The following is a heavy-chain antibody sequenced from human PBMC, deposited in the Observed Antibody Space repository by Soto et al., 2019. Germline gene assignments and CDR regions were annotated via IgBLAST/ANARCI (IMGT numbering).Heavy chain of an antibody. Sequence: QVQLVESGGGVVQPGRSLRLSCAASGFTFSSYGMHWVRQAPGKGLEWVAVISYDGRNKYYADSVKGRFTISRDNSKNTLDLQMNSLRAEDTAVYYCAKAGGYGGLYYYYYGMDVWGQGTTVTVSS. CDR2: ISYDGRNK. D-gene: IGHD5-12*01. J-gene: IGHJ6*02. CDR1: GFTFSSYG. CDR3: AKAGGYGGLYYYYYGMDV. V-gene: IGHV3-30*18.